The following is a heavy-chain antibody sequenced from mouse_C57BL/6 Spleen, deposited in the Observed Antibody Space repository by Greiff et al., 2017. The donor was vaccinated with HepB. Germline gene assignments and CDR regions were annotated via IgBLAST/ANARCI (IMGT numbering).Heavy chain of an antibody. CDR2: IDPSDSYT. CDR1: GYTFTSYW. D-gene: IGHD1-1*01. J-gene: IGHJ3*01. Sequence: QVQLQQSGAELVMPGASVKLSCKASGYTFTSYWMHWVKQRPGQGLEWIGEIDPSDSYTNYNQKFKGKSTLTVDKSSSTAYMQLSSLTSEDSAVYYCARWGYYGSSYVFAYWGQGTLVTVSA. V-gene: IGHV1-69*01. CDR3: ARWGYYGSSYVFAY.